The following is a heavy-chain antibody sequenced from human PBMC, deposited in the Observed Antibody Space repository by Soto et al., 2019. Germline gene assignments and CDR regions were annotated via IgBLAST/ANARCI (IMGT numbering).Heavy chain of an antibody. V-gene: IGHV6-1*01. CDR1: GDSVSSNSAA. D-gene: IGHD3-3*01. J-gene: IGHJ6*02. Sequence: SPTQSLSGASSGDSVSSNSAAWNWIRQSPSRGLEWLGRTYYRSKWYNDYAVSVKSRITINPDTSKNQFSLQLNSVTPEDTAVYYCARAPGLDRPARAMDVWGQGPTVTVSS. CDR3: ARAPGLDRPARAMDV. CDR2: TYYRSKWYN.